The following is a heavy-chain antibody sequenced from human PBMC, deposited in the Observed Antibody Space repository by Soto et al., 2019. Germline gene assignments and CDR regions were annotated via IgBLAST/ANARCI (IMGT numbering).Heavy chain of an antibody. J-gene: IGHJ4*02. CDR1: GFTFSSYG. Sequence: QVQLVESGGGVVQRGRSLRLSCAASGFTFSSYGMHWVRQAPGKGLEWVAVIWYDGNDKYYADFVKGRFTISRDNAKNTVSLQMNSLRAEDTAVYYCARDRHSSSSGYFEYWGQGTLVTVSS. CDR2: IWYDGNDK. CDR3: ARDRHSSSSGYFEY. V-gene: IGHV3-33*01. D-gene: IGHD6-6*01.